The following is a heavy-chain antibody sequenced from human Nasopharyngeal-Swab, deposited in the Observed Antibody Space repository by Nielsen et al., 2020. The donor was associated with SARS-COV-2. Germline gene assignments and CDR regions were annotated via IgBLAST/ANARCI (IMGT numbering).Heavy chain of an antibody. D-gene: IGHD2-15*01. CDR3: ARHHISYCSGGSCYPNWFDP. CDR2: IYYSGST. CDR1: GGSISSSSYY. J-gene: IGHJ5*02. V-gene: IGHV4-39*01. Sequence: SETLSLTCTVSGGSISSSSYYWGWIRQPPGKGLEWIGSIYYSGSTYYNPSLKSRVTISVDTSMNQFSLKLSSVAAADTAVYYCARHHISYCSGGSCYPNWFDPWGQGTLVTVSS.